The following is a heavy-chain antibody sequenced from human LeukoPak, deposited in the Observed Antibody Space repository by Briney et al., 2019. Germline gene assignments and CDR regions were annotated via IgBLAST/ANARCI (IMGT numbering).Heavy chain of an antibody. CDR2: IYYSGST. V-gene: IGHV4-59*01. CDR1: GGSFSGYY. CDR3: ARGDDRFVFDY. J-gene: IGHJ4*02. D-gene: IGHD1-1*01. Sequence: SETLSLTCAVYGGSFSGYYWSWIRQPPGKGLEWIGYIYYSGSTNYNPSLKSRVTISVDTSKNQFSLKLSSVTAADTAVYYCARGDDRFVFDYWGQGTLVTVSS.